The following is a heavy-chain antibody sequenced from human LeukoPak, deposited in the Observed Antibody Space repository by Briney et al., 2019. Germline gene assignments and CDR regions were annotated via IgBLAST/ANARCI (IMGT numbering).Heavy chain of an antibody. CDR2: IRYDGSNK. Sequence: GGSLRLSCAASGFTFSSYGMHWVRQAPGKGLEWVAFIRYDGSNKYYADSVKGRFTISRDNSKNTLYLQMNSLRAEDTAVYYCAKNDYSSWYAYYFDYWGQGTLVTVSS. J-gene: IGHJ4*02. CDR3: AKNDYSSWYAYYFDY. D-gene: IGHD6-13*01. V-gene: IGHV3-30*02. CDR1: GFTFSSYG.